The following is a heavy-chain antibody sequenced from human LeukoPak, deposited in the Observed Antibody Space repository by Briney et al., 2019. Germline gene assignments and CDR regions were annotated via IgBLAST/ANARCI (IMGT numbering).Heavy chain of an antibody. V-gene: IGHV3-11*04. J-gene: IGHJ5*01. CDR1: GFTFSDYY. D-gene: IGHD6-6*01. Sequence: PGGSLRLSCAASGFTFSDYYMSWIRQAPGKGLEWVSYISSSGSTIYYADSAKGRFTISRDNAKNSLYLQMSSLRVEDTAVYYCTRDPRHFDSCGQGTLVTVSS. CDR3: TRDPRHFDS. CDR2: ISSSGSTI.